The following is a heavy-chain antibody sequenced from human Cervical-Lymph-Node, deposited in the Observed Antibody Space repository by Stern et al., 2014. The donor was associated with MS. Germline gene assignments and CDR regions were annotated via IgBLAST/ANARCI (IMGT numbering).Heavy chain of an antibody. CDR3: ACANHSASWNWNYWYFDF. Sequence: VQLVESGGGVVQPGTSLRLSCAASGLTFSHYDMHWVRQAPGKGLEWVAILSDDGFNKFFADSLKGRFTISRDNSKNTLYLEMNSLRGEDTAVYYCACANHSASWNWNYWYFDFWGRGTLVTVSS. V-gene: IGHV3-30*03. CDR1: GLTFSHYD. J-gene: IGHJ2*01. CDR2: LSDDGFNK. D-gene: IGHD1-1*01.